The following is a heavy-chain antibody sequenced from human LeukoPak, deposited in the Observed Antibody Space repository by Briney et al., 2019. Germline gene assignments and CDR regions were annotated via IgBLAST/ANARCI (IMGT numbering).Heavy chain of an antibody. CDR1: GFTFSNAW. CDR3: TTYGSGRKFDY. J-gene: IGHJ4*02. V-gene: IGHV3-15*04. Sequence: PGGSLRLSCAASGFTFSNAWMSWVRQAPRKGLEWVGRIESKTDGGTTDYAAPVKGRFTISRDDSTNTLYLQMNSLKSEDTAVYYCTTYGSGRKFDYWGQGILVTVSS. CDR2: IESKTDGGTT. D-gene: IGHD3-10*01.